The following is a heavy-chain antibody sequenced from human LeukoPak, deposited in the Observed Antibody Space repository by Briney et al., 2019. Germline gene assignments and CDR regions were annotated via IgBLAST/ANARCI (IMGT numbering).Heavy chain of an antibody. CDR3: ASGSDYYDSSGYYYGILALAY. V-gene: IGHV3-74*01. Sequence: PGGSLRLSCAASGFTFSTYWMHWVRQAPGKGLVWVSRINTDGSRTDSVEGRFTISRDNAKNSLYLQMNSLKTEDTAVYYCASGSDYYDSSGYYYGILALAYWGQGTLVTVSS. J-gene: IGHJ4*02. D-gene: IGHD3-22*01. CDR1: GFTFSTYW. CDR2: INTDGSRT.